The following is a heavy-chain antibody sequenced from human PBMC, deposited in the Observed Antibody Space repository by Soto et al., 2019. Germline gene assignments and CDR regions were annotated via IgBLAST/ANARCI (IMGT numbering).Heavy chain of an antibody. CDR3: AKGAYCSSTSGYAGQEGYYYYMDV. J-gene: IGHJ6*03. V-gene: IGHV3-23*01. Sequence: GGSLRLSCAASGFTFSSYAMSWVRQAPGKGLEWVSAISGSGGSTYYADSVKGRFTISRDNSKNTLYLQMNSLRAEDTDVYYCAKGAYCSSTSGYAGQEGYYYYMDVWGKGTTVTVSS. D-gene: IGHD2-2*01. CDR1: GFTFSSYA. CDR2: ISGSGGST.